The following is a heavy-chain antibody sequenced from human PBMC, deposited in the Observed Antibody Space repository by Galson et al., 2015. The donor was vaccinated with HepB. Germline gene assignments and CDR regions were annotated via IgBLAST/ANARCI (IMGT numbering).Heavy chain of an antibody. V-gene: IGHV6-1*01. CDR2: TYYRSKWYN. CDR3: ARDGYSSSWYPNWFDP. D-gene: IGHD6-13*01. J-gene: IGHJ5*02. CDR1: GDSVSSNSAA. Sequence: CAISGDSVSSNSAAWNWIRQSPSRGLEWLGRTYYRSKWYNDYAVSVKSRITINPDTSKNQFSLQLNSVTPEDTAVYYCARDGYSSSWYPNWFDPWGQGTLVTVSS.